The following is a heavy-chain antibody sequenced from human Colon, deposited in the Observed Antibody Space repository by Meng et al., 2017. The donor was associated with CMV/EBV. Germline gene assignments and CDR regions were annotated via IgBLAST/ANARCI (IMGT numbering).Heavy chain of an antibody. CDR2: INPITGGT. CDR1: GYTFTGYF. J-gene: IGHJ4*02. CDR3: ASLSGGDFDY. Sequence: QVLLVEVGAEVKMPGASVTASCKASGYTFTGYFMYWVRQAPGQGLEWLGVINPITGGTNYAQKFQGRVTMTRDTSMNTAYMELSRLRSDDTAVYYCASLSGGDFDYWGQGTLVTVSS. V-gene: IGHV1-2*02. D-gene: IGHD1-26*01.